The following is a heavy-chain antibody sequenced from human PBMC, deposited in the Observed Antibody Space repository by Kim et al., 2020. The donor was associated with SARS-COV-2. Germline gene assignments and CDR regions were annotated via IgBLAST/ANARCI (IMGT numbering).Heavy chain of an antibody. J-gene: IGHJ5*02. CDR2: SYYSGST. V-gene: IGHV4-59*01. CDR1: GGSISSDY. D-gene: IGHD4-17*01. CDR3: ARGPRYESYGDYLSSWFDP. Sequence: SETLSLTCTVSGGSISSDYWSWIRQPPGKGLELIGFSYYSGSTNYNPSLKIRVTISVDTAKNQFSLKLSSVTAADTAVYYCARGPRYESYGDYLSSWFDPWGQGTLVTVSS.